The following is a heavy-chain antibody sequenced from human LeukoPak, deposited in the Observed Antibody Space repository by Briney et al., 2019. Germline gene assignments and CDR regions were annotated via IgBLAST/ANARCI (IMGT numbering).Heavy chain of an antibody. CDR1: GGSISRYY. D-gene: IGHD5-24*01. CDR2: IYYSGST. J-gene: IGHJ4*02. V-gene: IGHV4-59*08. Sequence: SEPLSLTCTVSGGSISRYYWSWIRQPPGKGLEWIGYIYYSGSTNYNPSLKSRVTISVDTSKNQFSLKLSSVTAADTAVYYCARHSRDGYNFDDYWGQGTLVTVSS. CDR3: ARHSRDGYNFDDY.